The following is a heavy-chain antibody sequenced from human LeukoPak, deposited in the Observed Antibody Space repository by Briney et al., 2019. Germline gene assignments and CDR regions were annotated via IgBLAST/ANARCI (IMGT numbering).Heavy chain of an antibody. CDR1: GGSFSGYY. J-gene: IGHJ5*02. CDR2: INHSGST. Sequence: SETLSLTCAVYGGSFSGYYWSWIRQPPGKGLEWIGEINHSGSTNYNPSLKSRVTISVDTSKNQFSLELSSVTAADTAVYYCARVFRRLLWFGEPNWFDPWGQGTLVTVSS. V-gene: IGHV4-34*01. CDR3: ARVFRRLLWFGEPNWFDP. D-gene: IGHD3-10*01.